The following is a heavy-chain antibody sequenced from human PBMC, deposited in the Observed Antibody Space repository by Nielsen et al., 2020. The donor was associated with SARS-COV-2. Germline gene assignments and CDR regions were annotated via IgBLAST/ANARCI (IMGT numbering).Heavy chain of an antibody. V-gene: IGHV2-26*01. CDR3: ARPSGYSHSGDYFFAY. CDR2: IYSNGEK. D-gene: IGHD5-12*01. Sequence: SGPTLVKPTETLTLTCTVSGVPLSSARVGVSWIRQPPGKALEWLAHIYSNGEKSYRTSLKNRLSISRDISKSQVVLTMTNMDPVDTATYYCARPSGYSHSGDYFFAYWGQGTLVTVSS. J-gene: IGHJ4*02. CDR1: GVPLSSARVG.